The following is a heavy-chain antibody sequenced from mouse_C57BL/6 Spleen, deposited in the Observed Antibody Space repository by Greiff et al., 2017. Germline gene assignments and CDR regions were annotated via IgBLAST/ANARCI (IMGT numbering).Heavy chain of an antibody. CDR1: GYAFSSSW. J-gene: IGHJ2*01. D-gene: IGHD1-1*01. Sequence: VQLQQSGPELVKPGASVKISCKASGYAFSSSWMNWVKQRPGKGLEWIGRIYPGDGDTNYNGKFKGKATLTADKSSSTAYMQLSSLTSEDSAVYFCARRGGSSGFDYWGQGTTLTVSS. V-gene: IGHV1-82*01. CDR3: ARRGGSSGFDY. CDR2: IYPGDGDT.